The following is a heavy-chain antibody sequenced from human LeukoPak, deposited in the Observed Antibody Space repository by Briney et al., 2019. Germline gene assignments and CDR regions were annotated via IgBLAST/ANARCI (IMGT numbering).Heavy chain of an antibody. CDR2: IFYSGGT. CDR1: GGSMSRYY. V-gene: IGHV4-59*01. Sequence: SETLSLTCTVSGGSMSRYYWSWIRQPPGKGLEWLGYIFYSGGTHYNPSSKSRVTISVDTSKNQFSLKLSSVTAADTAVYYCARDKQPGDYWGQGTLVTVSS. CDR3: ARDKQPGDY. J-gene: IGHJ4*02. D-gene: IGHD5-18*01.